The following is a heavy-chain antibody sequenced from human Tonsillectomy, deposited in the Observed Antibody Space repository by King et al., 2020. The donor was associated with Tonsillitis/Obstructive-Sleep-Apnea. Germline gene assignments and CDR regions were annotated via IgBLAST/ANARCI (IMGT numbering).Heavy chain of an antibody. CDR1: GFTVSNNY. V-gene: IGHV3-66*01. CDR3: TREGMAVFRSFDY. J-gene: IGHJ4*02. Sequence: VQLVESGGGLVQPGGSLRLSCAASGFTVSNNYMSWVRQAPGKGLEWVSVIYIGGSTYYADSVKGRFTISRDNSKNTLYLQMNSLRAEDTAVYYCTREGMAVFRSFDYWGQGTLVTVSS. CDR2: IYIGGST. D-gene: IGHD5-24*01.